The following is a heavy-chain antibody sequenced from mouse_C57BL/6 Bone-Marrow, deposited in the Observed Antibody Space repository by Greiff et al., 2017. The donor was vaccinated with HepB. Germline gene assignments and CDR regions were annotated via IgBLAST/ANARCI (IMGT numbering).Heavy chain of an antibody. CDR1: GYSITSGYY. V-gene: IGHV3-6*01. Sequence: DVQLQESGPGLVKPSQSLSLTCSVTGYSITSGYYWNWIRQFPGNKLEWMGYISYDGSNNYNPSLKNRISITRDTSKNQFFLKLNSVTTEDTATYYCARDSGYYDGFAYWGQGTLVTVSA. CDR2: ISYDGSN. J-gene: IGHJ3*01. CDR3: ARDSGYYDGFAY. D-gene: IGHD2-4*01.